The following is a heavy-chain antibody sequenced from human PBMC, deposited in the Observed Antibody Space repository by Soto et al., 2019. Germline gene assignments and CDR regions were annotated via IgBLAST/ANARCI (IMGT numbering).Heavy chain of an antibody. CDR2: IYYSGST. V-gene: IGHV4-59*01. CDR3: ARVSVPAAIYGPYYFDY. Sequence: SETLSLTCTVSGGSISSYYWSWIRQPPGKGLEWIGYIYYSGSTNYNPSLKSRVTISVDTSKNQFSLKLSSVTAADTAVYYCARVSVPAAIYGPYYFDYWGQGTLVTVSS. D-gene: IGHD2-2*02. CDR1: GGSISSYY. J-gene: IGHJ4*02.